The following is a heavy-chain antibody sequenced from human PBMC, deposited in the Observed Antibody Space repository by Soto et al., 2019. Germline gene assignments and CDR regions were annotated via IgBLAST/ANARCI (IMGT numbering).Heavy chain of an antibody. CDR1: GGSVSSCSYH. V-gene: IGHV4-61*01. CDR2: IYYSGST. J-gene: IGHJ6*02. Sequence: SETLSLTCTVSGGSVSSCSYHWSWIRQPPGKGLEWIGYIYYSGSTNYNPSLKSRVTISVDTSKNQFSLKLSSVTAADTAVYYCARDLRFLAYYYGMDGCGQGTTVTVSS. D-gene: IGHD3-3*01. CDR3: ARDLRFLAYYYGMDG.